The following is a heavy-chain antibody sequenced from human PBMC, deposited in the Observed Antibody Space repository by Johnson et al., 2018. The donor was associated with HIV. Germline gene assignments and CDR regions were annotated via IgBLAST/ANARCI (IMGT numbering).Heavy chain of an antibody. V-gene: IGHV3-30*04. D-gene: IGHD6-13*01. CDR2: ISYDGSNK. Sequence: QVQLVESGGGVVQPGRSLRLSCAASGFTFSSYAMHWVRQAPGKGLEWVAVISYDGSNKYYADSVKGRFTISRDNSKNTLYLQMNSLRAEDTALYYCAKEAGNSSWIPLYDAFDIWGQGTMVTVSS. CDR3: AKEAGNSSWIPLYDAFDI. J-gene: IGHJ3*02. CDR1: GFTFSSYA.